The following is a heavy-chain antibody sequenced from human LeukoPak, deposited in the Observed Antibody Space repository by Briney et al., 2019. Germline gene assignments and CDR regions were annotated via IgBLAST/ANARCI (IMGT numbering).Heavy chain of an antibody. D-gene: IGHD6-13*01. J-gene: IGHJ4*02. V-gene: IGHV4-31*03. CDR3: ARGNQQLVGSDY. CDR2: IYYSGST. Sequence: PSQTLSLTCTVSGGSISSGGYYWSWIRQHPGKGLEWIGYIYYSGSTNYNPSLKSRVTISVDTSKNQFSLKLRSVTAADTAVYYCARGNQQLVGSDYWGQGTLVTVSS. CDR1: GGSISSGGYY.